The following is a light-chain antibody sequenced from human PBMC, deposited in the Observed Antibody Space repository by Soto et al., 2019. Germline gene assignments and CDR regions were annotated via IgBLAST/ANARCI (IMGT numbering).Light chain of an antibody. CDR3: QQYDTSPRT. Sequence: IVMTESPATLSVSPWGRATLSCRASQSISDTLAWYQQKPGQAPRLLIYGASSRATGIPDRFSGSGSGTDFTLTISRLEPEDFAVYYCQQYDTSPRTFGQGTKVDIK. V-gene: IGKV3-20*01. CDR2: GAS. CDR1: QSISDT. J-gene: IGKJ1*01.